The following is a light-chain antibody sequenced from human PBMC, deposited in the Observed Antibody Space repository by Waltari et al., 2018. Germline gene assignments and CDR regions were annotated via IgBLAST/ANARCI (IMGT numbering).Light chain of an antibody. Sequence: QSVLTPPPSVSGAPGHRVTIPCTGSGPNTRAGYAVPWYQQLPRAAPKLLIYGSSTRPLGVPDRFFGSTSGTSASLAITGLQAEDEADYYCQSYDTSLSVVFGGGTKLTVL. CDR3: QSYDTSLSVV. V-gene: IGLV1-40*01. J-gene: IGLJ3*02. CDR2: GSS. CDR1: GPNTRAGYA.